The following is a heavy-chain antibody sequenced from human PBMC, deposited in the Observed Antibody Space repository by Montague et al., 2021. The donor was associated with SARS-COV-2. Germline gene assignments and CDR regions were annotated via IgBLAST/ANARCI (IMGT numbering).Heavy chain of an antibody. CDR2: IYYSGST. V-gene: IGHV4-59*08. CDR1: GVSISSYY. J-gene: IGHJ3*02. Sequence: SETLSLTCTVSGVSISSYYWTWIRQPPGKGLEWIGFIYYSGSTNYNPSLKSRVTISVDTSKNQFSLKLSSVTAADTAVYYCAKQAHTRYCTSTTCFGAALDSWGQGTMVPVSS. D-gene: IGHD2-2*01. CDR3: AKQAHTRYCTSTTCFGAALDS.